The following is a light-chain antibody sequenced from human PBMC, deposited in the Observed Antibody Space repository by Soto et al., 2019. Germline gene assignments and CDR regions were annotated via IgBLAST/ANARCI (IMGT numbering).Light chain of an antibody. CDR1: QSVSSNY. CDR3: QQYGSSPST. CDR2: GAS. V-gene: IGKV3-20*01. Sequence: IVLTQSPGTLSLSPGERATLSCTASQSVSSNYITWYQQKPGQAPRRLIFGASSRATGIPARFSGSGSGTDFTLTSSRLEPEDFAVYYCQQYGSSPSTFGQGTKVDIK. J-gene: IGKJ1*01.